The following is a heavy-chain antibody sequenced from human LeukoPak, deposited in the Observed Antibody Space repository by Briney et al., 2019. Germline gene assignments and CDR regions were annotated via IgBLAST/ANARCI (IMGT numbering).Heavy chain of an antibody. V-gene: IGHV3-21*01. Sequence: GGSLRLSCAASGFTFSSYSMNWVRQAPGKGLEWVSSIGSSSSSYIYYADSVKGRFTISRDNAKNSLYLQMNSMRAEDTAVYYCARDLVRGGYDSSGYYYDNFDYWGQGTLVTVSS. CDR3: ARDLVRGGYDSSGYYYDNFDY. CDR2: IGSSSSSYI. CDR1: GFTFSSYS. D-gene: IGHD3-22*01. J-gene: IGHJ4*02.